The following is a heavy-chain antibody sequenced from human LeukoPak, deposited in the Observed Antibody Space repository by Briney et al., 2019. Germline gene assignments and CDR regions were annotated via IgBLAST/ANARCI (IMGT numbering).Heavy chain of an antibody. CDR2: IYHSGST. CDR1: GGSISSSYW. V-gene: IGHV4-4*02. J-gene: IGHJ4*02. Sequence: PSGTLSLTCAVSGGSISSSYWWSWVRQPPGKGLEWIGEIYHSGSTYYNPSLKSRITISVDTSKNQFSLKLSSVTAADTAVYYCARLWGDGYNLDYWGQGTLVTVSS. D-gene: IGHD5-24*01. CDR3: ARLWGDGYNLDY.